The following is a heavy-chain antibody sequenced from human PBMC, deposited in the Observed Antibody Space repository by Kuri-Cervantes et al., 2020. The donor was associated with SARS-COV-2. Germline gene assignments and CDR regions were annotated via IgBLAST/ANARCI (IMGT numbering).Heavy chain of an antibody. CDR1: GGSISSSSYY. CDR2: IYYSGST. D-gene: IGHD3-3*01. Sequence: SETLSLTCTVSGGSISSSSYYWGWIRQPPGKGLEWIGSIYYSGSTYYNPSLESRVTISVDTSKNQFSLKLSSVTAADTAVYYCARDPSRGVRWSGYPNYFDYWGQGTLVTVSS. CDR3: ARDPSRGVRWSGYPNYFDY. V-gene: IGHV4-39*07. J-gene: IGHJ4*02.